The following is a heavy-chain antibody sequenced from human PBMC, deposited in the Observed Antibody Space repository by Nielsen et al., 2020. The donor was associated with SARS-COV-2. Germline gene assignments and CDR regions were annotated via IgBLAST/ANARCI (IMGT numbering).Heavy chain of an antibody. CDR1: GGSISSYY. J-gene: IGHJ5*02. Sequence: SETLSLTCTVSGGSISSYYWSWIRQPPGKGLEWIGSIYYSGSTYYNPSLKSRVTISVDTSKNQFSLKLSSVTAADTAVYYCARGDGIAVAEPWFDPWGQGTLVTVSS. D-gene: IGHD6-19*01. CDR2: IYYSGST. CDR3: ARGDGIAVAEPWFDP. V-gene: IGHV4-59*01.